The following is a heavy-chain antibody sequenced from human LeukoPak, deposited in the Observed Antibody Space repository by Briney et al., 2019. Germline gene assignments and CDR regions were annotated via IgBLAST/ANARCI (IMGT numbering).Heavy chain of an antibody. V-gene: IGHV3-7*03. CDR3: AKRGGSGWYYFDY. D-gene: IGHD6-19*01. Sequence: GGSLRLSCGASGFTLSSYWMTWVRQAPGKGLEWVANIKEDGSKRYYVESVRGRFTISRDNAENSLYLQMNSLRAEDTALYYCAKRGGSGWYYFDYWGQGTLVTVSS. CDR2: IKEDGSKR. J-gene: IGHJ4*02. CDR1: GFTLSSYW.